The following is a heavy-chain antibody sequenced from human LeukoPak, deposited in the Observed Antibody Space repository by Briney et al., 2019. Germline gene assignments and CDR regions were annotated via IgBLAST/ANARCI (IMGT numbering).Heavy chain of an antibody. D-gene: IGHD3-22*01. CDR3: AMGYDSSGYFAF. CDR2: IWYGGSNK. Sequence: PGGSLRLSCAASGFTFSSYGMHWVRQAPGEGQGWVAVIWYGGSNKYYADSVKGRFSISRNNPQNPLYLQMSSLRAEDKAVYYCAMGYDSSGYFAFWGQGTLVTVSS. CDR1: GFTFSSYG. V-gene: IGHV3-33*01. J-gene: IGHJ4*02.